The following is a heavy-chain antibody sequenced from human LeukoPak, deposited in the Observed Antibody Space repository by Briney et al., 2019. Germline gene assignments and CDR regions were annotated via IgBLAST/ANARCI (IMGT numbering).Heavy chain of an antibody. CDR3: ASEQYSESRHVDC. CDR2: IYYTGST. V-gene: IGHV4-59*01. Sequence: SETLSLTCTFSGGSISNYYWSWVRQPPGKGLEWLGYIYYTGSTNYNPSLKSRVTISVDTSKSQFSLKVRSVTAADTAVYYCASEQYSESRHVDCWGQGTLVTVSS. D-gene: IGHD6-6*01. J-gene: IGHJ4*02. CDR1: GGSISNYY.